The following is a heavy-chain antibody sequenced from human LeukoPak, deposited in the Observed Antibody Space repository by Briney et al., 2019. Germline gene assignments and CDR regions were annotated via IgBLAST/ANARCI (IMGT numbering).Heavy chain of an antibody. CDR2: AYYTGST. V-gene: IGHV4-31*03. CDR1: GGSVTSGGYY. Sequence: PSQTLSLTCTVSGGSVTSGGYYWSWIRQHPGKGLEWIGYAYYTGSTYYNPSLKSRVTISPDTSRNQFSLKVSSVTAADTAVYYCARISAGRYGMDVWGQGTTVTVSS. D-gene: IGHD6-6*01. CDR3: ARISAGRYGMDV. J-gene: IGHJ6*02.